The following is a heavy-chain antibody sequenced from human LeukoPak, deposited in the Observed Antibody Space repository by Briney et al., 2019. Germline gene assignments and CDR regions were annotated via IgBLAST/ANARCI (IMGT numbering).Heavy chain of an antibody. CDR1: GFTFSSYA. J-gene: IGHJ5*02. CDR3: ALHHGSYYVGRRFDP. V-gene: IGHV3-23*01. D-gene: IGHD1-26*01. Sequence: GGSLRLSCAASGFTFSSYAMSWVRQAPGKGLEWVSGISGSSTYYAGSVKGRFTISRDNSKNTLYLQMNSLRAEDTAVYSCALHHGSYYVGRRFDPWGQGTLVTVSS. CDR2: ISGSST.